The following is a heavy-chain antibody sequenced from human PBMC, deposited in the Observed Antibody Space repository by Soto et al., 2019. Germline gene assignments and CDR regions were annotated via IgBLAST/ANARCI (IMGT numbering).Heavy chain of an antibody. CDR3: AHGSGWLSDY. Sequence: QITLKESGPTLVKPTQTLTLTCTFSGFSLSSPAVGVNWIRQPPGKALEWLALIYWDDDKQYSPSLRSRLTTTKDPSKAQGVLTMTNGDPVDTATYYCAHGSGWLSDYWGQGTLVTVSS. D-gene: IGHD6-19*01. CDR2: IYWDDDK. V-gene: IGHV2-5*02. CDR1: GFSLSSPAVG. J-gene: IGHJ4*02.